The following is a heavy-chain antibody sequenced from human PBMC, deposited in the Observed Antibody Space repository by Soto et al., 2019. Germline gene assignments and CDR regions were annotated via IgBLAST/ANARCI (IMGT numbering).Heavy chain of an antibody. V-gene: IGHV5-51*01. J-gene: IGHJ5*02. CDR1: GYTFTDYW. CDR2: IYPGDSDT. D-gene: IGHD1-1*01. CDR3: ASQKTVIRGPLSSNWFDP. Sequence: GESLKIFCKGYGYTFTDYWIGWVRQMPGKGLELIGLIYPGDSDTRYSPSFQGRVTISADKSISTAFLQWSSLRASDTAMYYCASQKTVIRGPLSSNWFDPWGQGTLVTVSS.